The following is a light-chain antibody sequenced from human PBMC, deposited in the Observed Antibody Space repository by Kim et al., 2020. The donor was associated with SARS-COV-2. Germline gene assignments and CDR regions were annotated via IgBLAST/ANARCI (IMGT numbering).Light chain of an antibody. Sequence: GQSVTITSTGTSSDVVSYIRVSWYQQPPGTAPKLMIYEVSNRPSGVPVLFSGSKSGNTASLTISGLQAEDEADYYCSSYASSSTWVFGGGTQLTVL. J-gene: IGLJ3*02. CDR3: SSYASSSTWV. CDR2: EVS. V-gene: IGLV2-18*02. CDR1: SSDVVSYIR.